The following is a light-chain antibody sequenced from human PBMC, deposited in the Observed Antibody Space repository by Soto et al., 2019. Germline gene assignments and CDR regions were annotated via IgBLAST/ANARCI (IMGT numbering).Light chain of an antibody. CDR1: SSNIGSNA. J-gene: IGLJ3*02. CDR2: SYS. CDR3: AAWDDRLSVWL. V-gene: IGLV1-44*01. Sequence: QSVLTQPPSASGTPGQRVTLSCSGSSSNIGSNAVNWYQQLPGTAPNLLIDSYSQRPSGVPDRFSGSKSGTSASLAISGLQPEDEADYYSAAWDDRLSVWLFGGGTQLTVL.